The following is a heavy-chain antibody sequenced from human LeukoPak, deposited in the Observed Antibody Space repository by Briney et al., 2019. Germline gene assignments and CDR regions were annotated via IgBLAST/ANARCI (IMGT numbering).Heavy chain of an antibody. CDR3: YSMIVLGIRVINDY. CDR1: GFTVSSNY. Sequence: GGSLRLSCAASGFTVSSNYMSWVRQAPGKGLEWVSVIYSGGSTYYADCVKCRFNISRDNSKNTLCLQMNSLRAEDTAVYYCYSMIVLGIRVINDYWGQGTLVTVSS. CDR2: IYSGGST. D-gene: IGHD3-22*01. J-gene: IGHJ4*02. V-gene: IGHV3-66*01.